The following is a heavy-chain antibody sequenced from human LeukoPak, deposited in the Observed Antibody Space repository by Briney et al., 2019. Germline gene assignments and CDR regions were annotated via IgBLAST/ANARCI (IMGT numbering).Heavy chain of an antibody. J-gene: IGHJ4*02. Sequence: GGSLRLSCAASGFTFSSNGMHWVRQAPGKGLEWVAVIWYDGSKKYYADSVKGRFTISRDNSKNTLDLQMDSLRAEDTAVYYCARMSGSHIDYWGQGTSVTVSS. D-gene: IGHD1-26*01. CDR1: GFTFSSNG. V-gene: IGHV3-33*01. CDR2: IWYDGSKK. CDR3: ARMSGSHIDY.